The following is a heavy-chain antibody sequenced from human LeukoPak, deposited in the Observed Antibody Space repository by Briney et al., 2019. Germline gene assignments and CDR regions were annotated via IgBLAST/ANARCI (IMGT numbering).Heavy chain of an antibody. V-gene: IGHV1-69*04. CDR1: GGTFSSYA. Sequence: ASVKVSCKASGGTFSSYAISWVRQAPGQGLEWMGRIIPILGIANYAQKFQGRVTITADKSTSTAYMELSSLRSEDTAVYYCARHRVTYYYDSSGYPDAFDIWGQGTMVTVSS. J-gene: IGHJ3*02. CDR3: ARHRVTYYYDSSGYPDAFDI. D-gene: IGHD3-22*01. CDR2: IIPILGIA.